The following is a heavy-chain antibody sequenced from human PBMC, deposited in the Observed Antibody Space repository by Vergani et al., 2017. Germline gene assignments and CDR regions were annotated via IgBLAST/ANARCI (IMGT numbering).Heavy chain of an antibody. CDR1: GLTFSSYA. CDR3: ARGNSYYYDSSGYDY. J-gene: IGHJ4*02. V-gene: IGHV3-23*01. CDR2: ISGSGGSP. D-gene: IGHD3-22*01. Sequence: EVQLLESGGGLVQPGGSLRLSCAASGLTFSSYAMSWVRQAPGKGLEWVSAISGSGGSPYYADSVKGRFTTSRDNSKNTLYLQMNSLRAEDTAVYYCARGNSYYYDSSGYDYWGQGTLVTVSS.